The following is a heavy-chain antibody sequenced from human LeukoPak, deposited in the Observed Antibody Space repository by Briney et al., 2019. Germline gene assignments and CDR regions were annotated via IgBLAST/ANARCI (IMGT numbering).Heavy chain of an antibody. D-gene: IGHD2-21*02. CDR1: GGSISSGGYY. J-gene: IGHJ6*02. CDR2: IYHSGST. V-gene: IGHV4-30-2*01. CDR3: ARGEVVTAIPLYYYYGMDV. Sequence: SQTLSLTCTVSGGSISSGGYYWSWIRQPPGKGLEWIGYIYHSGSTYYNPSLKSRVTISVDTSKNQFSLKLSPVTAADTAVYYCARGEVVTAIPLYYYYGMDVWGQGTTVTVSS.